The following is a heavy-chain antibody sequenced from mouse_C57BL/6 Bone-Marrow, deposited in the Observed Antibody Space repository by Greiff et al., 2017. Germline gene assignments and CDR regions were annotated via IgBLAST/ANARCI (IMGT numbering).Heavy chain of an antibody. J-gene: IGHJ3*01. CDR1: GYTFTEYT. CDR2: FYPGSGSI. Sequence: QVQLKESGAELVKPGASVKLSCKASGYTFTEYTIHWVKQRSGQGLEWIGWFYPGSGSIKYNEKFKDKATLTADKSSSTVYMELSRLTSEDSAVYVCARHEDKDYGSSPAWYAYWGQGTLVTVSA. V-gene: IGHV1-62-2*01. CDR3: ARHEDKDYGSSPAWYAY. D-gene: IGHD1-1*01.